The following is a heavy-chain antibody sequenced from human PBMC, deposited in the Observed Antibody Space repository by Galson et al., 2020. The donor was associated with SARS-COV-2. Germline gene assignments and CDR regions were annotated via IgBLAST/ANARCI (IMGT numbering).Heavy chain of an antibody. CDR2: IHYSGST. CDR1: GGSVRSSGKY. CDR3: ARGAYDPLAGHYRDYGMDV. Sequence: SETLSLTCTVPGGSVRSSGKYWVWIRQSPGKGLEYIGSIHYSGSTYYNPSLKSRVTTSVDTSKNQVSLKLSSVTAADTAVYYCARGAYDPLAGHYRDYGMDVWGQGTTVNVSS. J-gene: IGHJ6*02. D-gene: IGHD3-9*01. V-gene: IGHV4-39*01.